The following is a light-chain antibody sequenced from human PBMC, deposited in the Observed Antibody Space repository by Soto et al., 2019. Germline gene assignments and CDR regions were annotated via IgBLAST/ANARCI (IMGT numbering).Light chain of an antibody. CDR3: QQCYSTPL. CDR2: AAS. V-gene: IGKV1-39*01. CDR1: QSISSY. J-gene: IGKJ3*01. Sequence: DIQMTQSPSSLSASLGDRVTITCRASQSISSYLNWYQQKPGKAPKLLIYAASSLQSGVPSRFSGSGSGTDFTLTISSLQPEDFATYYCQQCYSTPLFGPGTKVDIK.